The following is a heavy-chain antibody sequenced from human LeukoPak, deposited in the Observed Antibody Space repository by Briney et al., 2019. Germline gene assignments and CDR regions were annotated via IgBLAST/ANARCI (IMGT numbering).Heavy chain of an antibody. Sequence: ASVKVSCKASGYTFTSYAMHWVRQAPGQRLEWMGWINAGNGNTKHSQKFQGRVTITRDTSASTAYMELSSLRSEDTAVYYCARAGGYCSGGSCDGWFDPWGQGTLVTVSS. CDR2: INAGNGNT. CDR1: GYTFTSYA. D-gene: IGHD2-15*01. V-gene: IGHV1-3*01. J-gene: IGHJ5*02. CDR3: ARAGGYCSGGSCDGWFDP.